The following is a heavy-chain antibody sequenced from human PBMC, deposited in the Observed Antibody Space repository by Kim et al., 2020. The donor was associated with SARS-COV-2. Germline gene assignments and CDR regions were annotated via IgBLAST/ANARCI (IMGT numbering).Heavy chain of an antibody. J-gene: IGHJ6*02. CDR2: ISAYNGNT. CDR1: GYTFTSYG. Sequence: ASVKVSCKASGYTFTSYGISWVRQAPGQGLEWMGWISAYNGNTNYAQKLQGRVTMTTDTSTSTAYMELRSLRSDDTAVYYCARDQGYYDFWSGYGPLAWGNYYYYGMDVWGQGTTVTVSS. V-gene: IGHV1-18*04. CDR3: ARDQGYYDFWSGYGPLAWGNYYYYGMDV. D-gene: IGHD3-3*01.